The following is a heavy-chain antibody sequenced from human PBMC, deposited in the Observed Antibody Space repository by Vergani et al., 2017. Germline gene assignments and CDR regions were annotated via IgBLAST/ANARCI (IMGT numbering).Heavy chain of an antibody. CDR1: GFTFSSYW. Sequence: EVQLVESGGGLVQPGGSLRLSCAASGFTFSSYWMSWVRQAPGKGLEWVANIKQDGSEKYYVDSVKGRFTISRDNAKNSLYLQMNSLRAEDTAVYYCARDGSGYYPDRGMDVWGQGTTVTVSS. CDR3: ARDGSGYYPDRGMDV. J-gene: IGHJ6*02. CDR2: IKQDGSEK. D-gene: IGHD3-22*01. V-gene: IGHV3-7*03.